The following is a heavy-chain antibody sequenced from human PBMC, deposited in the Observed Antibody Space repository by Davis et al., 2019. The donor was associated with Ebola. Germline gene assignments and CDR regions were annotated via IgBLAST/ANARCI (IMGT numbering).Heavy chain of an antibody. J-gene: IGHJ3*02. D-gene: IGHD1-26*01. CDR2: ISGSGGST. CDR3: AKDTSNIWFDI. CDR1: GFTFSIYA. Sequence: GGSLRLSCAASGFTFSIYAMSWVRQAPGKGLDWVSAISGSGGSTYYADSVKGRFTISRDNSKNTLYLQMNGLRVEDTAIYYCAKDTSNIWFDIWGQGTMVTVSS. V-gene: IGHV3-23*01.